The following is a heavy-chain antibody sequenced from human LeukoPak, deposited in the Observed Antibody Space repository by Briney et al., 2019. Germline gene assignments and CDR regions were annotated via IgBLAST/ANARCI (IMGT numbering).Heavy chain of an antibody. CDR3: ARDPTPYYYDSSGYYYYYGMDV. D-gene: IGHD3-22*01. CDR2: IYYSGST. Sequence: PSETLSLTCAVYGGSFSGYYWSWIRQPPGKGLEWIGYIYYSGSTNYNPSLKSRVTISVDTSKNQFSLKLSSVTAADTAVYYCARDPTPYYYDSSGYYYYYGMDVWGQGTTVTVSS. CDR1: GGSFSGYY. V-gene: IGHV4-59*01. J-gene: IGHJ6*02.